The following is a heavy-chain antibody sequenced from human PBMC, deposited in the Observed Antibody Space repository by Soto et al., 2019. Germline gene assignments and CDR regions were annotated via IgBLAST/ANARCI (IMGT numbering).Heavy chain of an antibody. CDR1: GFTFINYT. CDR3: ARKILGSTSRPNYWYFDL. V-gene: IGHV3-23*01. CDR2: ISGGGDAT. J-gene: IGHJ2*01. Sequence: EVQLLESGGGLVQPGGSLRLSCAGSGFTFINYTMNWVRQAPGKGLEWVSSISGGGDATFFAVSVRGRFTISRDNSKNTVTRQMNSLGVDDTAVYYCARKILGSTSRPNYWYFDLWGRGTLVTVSS. D-gene: IGHD2-2*01.